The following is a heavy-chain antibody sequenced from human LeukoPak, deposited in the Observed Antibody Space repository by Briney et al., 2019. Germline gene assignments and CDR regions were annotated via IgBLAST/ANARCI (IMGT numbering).Heavy chain of an antibody. J-gene: IGHJ4*02. CDR2: IYYSGST. D-gene: IGHD3-22*01. V-gene: IGHV4-59*01. CDR3: ARENYDSSGHYFDY. CDR1: GGSISSYY. Sequence: SETLSLTCTVSGGSISSYYWSWIRQPPGKGLEWIGYIYYSGSTNYNPSLKSRVTISVDTSKNQFSLKLSSVTAADTAVYYCARENYDSSGHYFDYWGQGTLVTVSS.